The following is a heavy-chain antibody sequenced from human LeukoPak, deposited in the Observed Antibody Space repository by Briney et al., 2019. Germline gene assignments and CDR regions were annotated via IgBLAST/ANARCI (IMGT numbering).Heavy chain of an antibody. CDR3: ARDNSVGDTAWWFDP. D-gene: IGHD1-26*01. J-gene: IGHJ5*02. CDR1: GYTFTSYY. Sequence: ASVKVSCKASGYTFTSYYMHWVRQAPGQGLEWMGLINPSGSSTSYAQKFQGRLSLTRDMSTSTDYLELSSLRSEDTAVYYCARDNSVGDTAWWFDPWGQGTLVTVSS. V-gene: IGHV1-46*01. CDR2: INPSGSST.